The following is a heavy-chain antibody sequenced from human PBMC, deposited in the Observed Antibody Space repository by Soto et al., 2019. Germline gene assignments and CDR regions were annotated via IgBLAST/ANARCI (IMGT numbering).Heavy chain of an antibody. CDR1: GYSISSGYY. Sequence: SETLSLTCAVSGYSISSGYYWGWIRQTPGKGLEWIAGIYHSGSTYYNPSLKSRVTISVDTSKNQFSLKLTSVTAADTSVYYCARGAATVTPGWFGPWGQGIMVTVSS. J-gene: IGHJ5*02. CDR3: ARGAATVTPGWFGP. D-gene: IGHD4-17*01. V-gene: IGHV4-38-2*01. CDR2: IYHSGST.